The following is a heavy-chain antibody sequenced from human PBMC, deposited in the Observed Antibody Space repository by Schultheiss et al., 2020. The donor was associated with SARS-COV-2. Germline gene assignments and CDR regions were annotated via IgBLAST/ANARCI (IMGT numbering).Heavy chain of an antibody. CDR1: GFTFDDYA. J-gene: IGHJ4*02. Sequence: GGSLRLSCAASGFTFDDYAMHWVRQAPGKGLEWVSGISWNSGSIGYADSVKGRFTISRDNAKNSLYLQMNSLRAEDTALYYCAKDLTRVNMVRGVIGPELSYAFTTFDYWGQGTLVTVSS. D-gene: IGHD3-10*01. CDR2: ISWNSGSI. CDR3: AKDLTRVNMVRGVIGPELSYAFTTFDY. V-gene: IGHV3-9*01.